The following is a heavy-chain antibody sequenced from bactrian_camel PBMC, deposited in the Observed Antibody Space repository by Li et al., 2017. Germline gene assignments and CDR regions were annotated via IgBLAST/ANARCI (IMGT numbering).Heavy chain of an antibody. CDR2: INSGGGYT. J-gene: IGHJ6*01. CDR3: TTGTTDYGGSWFSSGY. CDR1: GFTAGSYY. Sequence: VQLVESGGGLVQPGGSLRLSCAASGFTAGSYYMSWVRQAPGKGLEWVSGINSGGGYTLYADPVKGRFTISRDNTKNTVFLQMNNLKSEDTALYCCTTGTTDYGGSWFSSGYWGQGTQVTVS. V-gene: IGHV3S40*01. D-gene: IGHD2*01.